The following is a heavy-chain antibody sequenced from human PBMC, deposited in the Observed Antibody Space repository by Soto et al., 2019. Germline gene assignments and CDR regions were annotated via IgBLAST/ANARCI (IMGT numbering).Heavy chain of an antibody. V-gene: IGHV3-23*01. D-gene: IGHD2-8*02. CDR1: GFTFSTYA. CDR3: AKDTGDFDF. Sequence: GESLKISCTASGFTFSTYAMAWVRQAPGKGLEWVSGISGSGFGTYYADSVKGRFTISRDNLKNTLYLQMNGLRADDTAVYYCAKDTGDFDFWGQGALVTVSS. J-gene: IGHJ4*02. CDR2: ISGSGFGT.